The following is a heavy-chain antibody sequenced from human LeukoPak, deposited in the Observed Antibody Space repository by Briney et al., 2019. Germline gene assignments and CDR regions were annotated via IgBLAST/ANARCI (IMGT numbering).Heavy chain of an antibody. Sequence: GASVKVSCKASGGTFSSYAINWVRQATGQGLEWMGWMDPNSGNTGYAQKFQGRVTMTRNTSISTAYMELSSLRSEDTAVYYCARTLGYFQHWGQGTLVTVSS. CDR3: ARTLGYFQH. J-gene: IGHJ1*01. CDR2: MDPNSGNT. V-gene: IGHV1-8*02. CDR1: GGTFSSYA.